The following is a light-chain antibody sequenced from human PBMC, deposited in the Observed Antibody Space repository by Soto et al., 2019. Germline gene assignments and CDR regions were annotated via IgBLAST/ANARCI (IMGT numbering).Light chain of an antibody. CDR2: DAS. CDR3: QQRSNWTPT. J-gene: IGKJ1*01. V-gene: IGKV3-11*01. Sequence: EIVMTQSPATLSVSPGEGATLSCRASQSVTSNLAWYQKKTGQAPRLLMYDASNRATGIPARLSGSGYGTDLTITISSIEHEDFEVYYCQQRSNWTPTFGHGTKVDIK. CDR1: QSVTSN.